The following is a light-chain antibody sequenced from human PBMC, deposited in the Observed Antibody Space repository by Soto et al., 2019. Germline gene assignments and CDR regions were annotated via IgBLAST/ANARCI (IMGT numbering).Light chain of an antibody. V-gene: IGLV7-43*01. CDR3: LLYVGGVRV. CDR2: STN. Sequence: QTVVTQEPSVTVSPGGTVTLTCASSTGAVTSGNYANWFQQKPGQAPRTLIYSTNNKHSWTPARFSGSLLGDKAALTLSGVQPEDEAEYYCLLYVGGVRVFGGGTKLTVL. CDR1: TGAVTSGNY. J-gene: IGLJ2*01.